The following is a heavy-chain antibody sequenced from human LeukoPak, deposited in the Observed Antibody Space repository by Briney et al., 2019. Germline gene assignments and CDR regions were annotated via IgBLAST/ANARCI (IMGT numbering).Heavy chain of an antibody. J-gene: IGHJ4*02. D-gene: IGHD1-1*01. V-gene: IGHV1-2*02. Sequence: ASVKVSCKASGYTFIGYYMHWVRQAPGQGLEWMGWINPNSGGTNYAQKSQGRLTMTRDTSISTAYMELSRLRSDDTAVYFCAREDLVLEGFDYWGQGTLVTVSS. CDR2: INPNSGGT. CDR3: AREDLVLEGFDY. CDR1: GYTFIGYY.